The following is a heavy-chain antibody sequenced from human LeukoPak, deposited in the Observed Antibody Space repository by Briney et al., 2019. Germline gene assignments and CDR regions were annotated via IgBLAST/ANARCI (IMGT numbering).Heavy chain of an antibody. CDR2: IYYSGST. V-gene: IGHV4-39*01. CDR1: GYSISSSSYY. Sequence: SETLSLTCAVSGYSISSSSYYWGWIRQPPGKGLEWIGSIYYSGSTYYNPSLKSRVTISVDTSKNQFSLKLSSVTAADTAVYYCARQGGYSYGYVGYWGQGTLVTVSS. J-gene: IGHJ4*02. CDR3: ARQGGYSYGYVGY. D-gene: IGHD5-18*01.